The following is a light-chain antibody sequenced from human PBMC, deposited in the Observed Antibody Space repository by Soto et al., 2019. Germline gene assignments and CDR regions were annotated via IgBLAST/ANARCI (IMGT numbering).Light chain of an antibody. V-gene: IGKV4-1*01. CDR1: QNILYSSNDKNY. CDR2: WAS. Sequence: DIVMTQSPDSLPVSLGERATVHCKSSQNILYSSNDKNYLAWYQQKPGQPPKLLIYWASTRQYGVPDRFTGSGSGTEFTLTISSLQAEEAAVYYCQQYYSFPHSFGQGTKLEI. CDR3: QQYYSFPHS. J-gene: IGKJ2*01.